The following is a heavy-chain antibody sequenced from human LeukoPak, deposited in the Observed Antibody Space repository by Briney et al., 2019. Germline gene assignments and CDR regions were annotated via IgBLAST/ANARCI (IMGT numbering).Heavy chain of an antibody. CDR3: AKGPYSSGWLDY. CDR1: GFTFDDYA. V-gene: IGHV3-9*01. D-gene: IGHD6-19*01. J-gene: IGHJ4*02. CDR2: ISWNSGSI. Sequence: GRSLRLSCAASGFTFDDYAMHWVPHAPGKGLEWVSGISWNSGSIVYADSVKGRFTISRDTAKNSLYLQMNSLRAEDTALYYCAKGPYSSGWLDYWGQGTLVTVSS.